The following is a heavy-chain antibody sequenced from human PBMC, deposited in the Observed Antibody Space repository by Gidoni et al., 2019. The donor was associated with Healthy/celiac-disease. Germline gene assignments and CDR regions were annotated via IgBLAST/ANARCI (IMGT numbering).Heavy chain of an antibody. V-gene: IGHV4-59*01. J-gene: IGHJ5*02. D-gene: IGHD3-3*01. Sequence: QVQLQESGPGLVKPSETLSLTCTVSGGSISSYHCSWIRQPPGKGLEWIGYIYYSGSTNYNPSLKSRVTISVDTSKNQFSLKLSSVTAADTAVYYCARGAGSITIFGVVINNWFDPWGQGTLVTVSS. CDR1: GGSISSYH. CDR2: IYYSGST. CDR3: ARGAGSITIFGVVINNWFDP.